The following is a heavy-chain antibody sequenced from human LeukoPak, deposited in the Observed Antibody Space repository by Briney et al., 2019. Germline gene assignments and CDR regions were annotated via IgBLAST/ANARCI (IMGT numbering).Heavy chain of an antibody. D-gene: IGHD3-22*01. V-gene: IGHV4-34*01. J-gene: IGHJ4*02. Sequence: SETLSLTCAVYRGSFSGYYWSWIRQPPGKGLEWIGEIHHSGSTNYNPSLKSRVTISVDTSKNQFSLKLSSVTAADTAVYYCAREGDSSVYYDYWGQGTLVTVSS. CDR2: IHHSGST. CDR1: RGSFSGYY. CDR3: AREGDSSVYYDY.